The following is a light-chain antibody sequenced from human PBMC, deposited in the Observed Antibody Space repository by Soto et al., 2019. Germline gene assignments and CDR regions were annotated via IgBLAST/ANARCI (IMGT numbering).Light chain of an antibody. CDR3: QQRSDWLLT. J-gene: IGKJ4*01. CDR2: DAS. V-gene: IGKV3-11*01. Sequence: EIVLTQSPATLSLSPGERATLSCRASQSVSSYLAWYQQKPGQAPRLLIYDASNRATGIPARFSGSGSGTDFTLTISSLEPEEFAVYYFQQRSDWLLTFAGGTKVEIK. CDR1: QSVSSY.